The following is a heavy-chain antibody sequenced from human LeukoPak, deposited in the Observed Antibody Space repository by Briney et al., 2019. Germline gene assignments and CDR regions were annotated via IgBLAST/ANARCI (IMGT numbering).Heavy chain of an antibody. CDR3: ARARNPIVVVPAAVVWFDP. CDR2: INPNSGGT. J-gene: IGHJ5*02. CDR1: GYTFTGYY. Sequence: GASVKVSCKASGYTFTGYYMHWVRQAPGQGLEWMGWINPNSGGTNYAQKFQGRVTMTRDTSISTAYMEPSRLRSDDTAVYYCARARNPIVVVPAAVVWFDPWGQGTLVTVSS. D-gene: IGHD2-2*01. V-gene: IGHV1-2*02.